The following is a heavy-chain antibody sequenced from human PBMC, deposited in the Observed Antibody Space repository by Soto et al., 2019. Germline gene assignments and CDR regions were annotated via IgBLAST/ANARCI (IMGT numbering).Heavy chain of an antibody. CDR1: GFPFSSYA. CDR3: AKMTSDSYGRNYGMDV. V-gene: IGHV3-23*01. D-gene: IGHD5-18*01. CDR2: LRDSGVSP. Sequence: GGPLRLSCAGSGFPFSSYAMSWVRQAPEKGLEWVSALRDSGVSPYYADSVKGRFTISRDNSKNTLYLQMDSLRVEDTALYYCAKMTSDSYGRNYGMDVWGQGTTVTVSS. J-gene: IGHJ6*02.